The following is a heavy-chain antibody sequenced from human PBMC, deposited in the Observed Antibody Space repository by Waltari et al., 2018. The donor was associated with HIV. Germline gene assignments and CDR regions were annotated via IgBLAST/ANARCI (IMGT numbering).Heavy chain of an antibody. V-gene: IGHV3-15*01. J-gene: IGHJ5*02. CDR2: IKSKSDGGTT. CDR3: KAAAYSGSFAP. CDR1: GFTFRNAW. Sequence: EVQLVESGGGLVKPGGSLRLSCAASGFTFRNAWMSWVRQAPGKGREWVGRIKSKSDGGTTDYAAPVKGRFTISRDDSKNALYLQMNSLKTEDTAMYYCKAAAYSGSFAPWGQGTLVTVSS. D-gene: IGHD6-13*01.